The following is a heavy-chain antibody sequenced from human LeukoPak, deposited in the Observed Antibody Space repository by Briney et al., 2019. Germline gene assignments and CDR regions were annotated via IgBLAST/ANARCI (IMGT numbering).Heavy chain of an antibody. CDR2: ISYDGSNK. CDR3: ANSIAVADAFDI. J-gene: IGHJ3*02. D-gene: IGHD6-19*01. CDR1: GFTFSSYG. V-gene: IGHV3-30*18. Sequence: GGSLRLSCAASGFTFSSYGMHWVRQAPGKGLEWVAVISYDGSNKYYADSVKGRFTIPRDNSKNTLYLQMNSLRAEDTAVYYCANSIAVADAFDIWGQGTMVTVSS.